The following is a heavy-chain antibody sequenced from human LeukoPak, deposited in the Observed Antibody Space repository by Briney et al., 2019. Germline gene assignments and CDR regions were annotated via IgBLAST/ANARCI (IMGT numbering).Heavy chain of an antibody. Sequence: RASETLSLTCTVSGGSISSSSYYWGWIRQPPGKGLEWIGSIYYSGSTYYNPSLKSRVTISVDTSKNQFSLKLSSVTAADTAVYYCARDRSGSFLDYWGQGTLVTVSS. CDR3: ARDRSGSFLDY. V-gene: IGHV4-39*07. CDR2: IYYSGST. D-gene: IGHD1-26*01. J-gene: IGHJ4*02. CDR1: GGSISSSSYY.